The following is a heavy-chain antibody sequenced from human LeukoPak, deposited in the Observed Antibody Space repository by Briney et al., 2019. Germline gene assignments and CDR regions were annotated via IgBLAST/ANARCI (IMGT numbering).Heavy chain of an antibody. J-gene: IGHJ4*02. Sequence: SETLSLTCTVSGDSISSYYWSWIRQPPGKGLEWIGYIYYSGSTNYNPSLKSRVTISVGTSKNQFSLKLSSVTAADTAVYYCARDGGYSSGWYEDGYFDYWGQGTLVTVSS. D-gene: IGHD6-19*01. V-gene: IGHV4-59*01. CDR2: IYYSGST. CDR1: GDSISSYY. CDR3: ARDGGYSSGWYEDGYFDY.